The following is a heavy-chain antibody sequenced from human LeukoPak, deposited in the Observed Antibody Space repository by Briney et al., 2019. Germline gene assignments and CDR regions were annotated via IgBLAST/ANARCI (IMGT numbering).Heavy chain of an antibody. Sequence: GGSLRLSCAASTFTFNSYAMSWVRQAPGKGLEWVSALSGSGGTTYYADSVKGRFTVSRDNSKNTVYLEMNSLRAEDTAVYYCARIVGVAEQIHDYWGQGTLVTVSS. J-gene: IGHJ4*02. D-gene: IGHD2-21*01. CDR3: ARIVGVAEQIHDY. CDR1: TFTFNSYA. CDR2: LSGSGGTT. V-gene: IGHV3-23*01.